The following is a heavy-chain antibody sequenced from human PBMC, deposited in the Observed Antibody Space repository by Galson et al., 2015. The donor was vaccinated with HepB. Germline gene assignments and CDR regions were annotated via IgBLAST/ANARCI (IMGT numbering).Heavy chain of an antibody. Sequence: LRLSRSPAGSTFSRYRMDGIRRAAWTGPQGVSSNSIRRSYIYYADSVKGRFTISRDNAKNSLYLQMNSMRAEDTAVYYCAITIVARPAASFGWFDSWGQGTLVTVSS. CDR2: NSIRRSYI. D-gene: IGHD3-3*01. V-gene: IGHV3-21*01. CDR3: AITIVARPAASFGWFDS. J-gene: IGHJ5*01. CDR1: GSTFSRYR.